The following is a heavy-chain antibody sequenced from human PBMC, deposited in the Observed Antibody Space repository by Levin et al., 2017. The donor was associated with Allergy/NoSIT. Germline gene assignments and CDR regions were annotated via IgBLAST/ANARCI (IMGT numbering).Heavy chain of an antibody. CDR2: ISGYTADT. CDR3: ARVRAGGGSTFSGMDV. J-gene: IGHJ6*02. Sequence: GESLKISCKASGYTFISYGISWVRQAPGQGLEWMGWISGYTADTNYAQKLQGRVSMSTETSTTTAYMELRSLRPDDTAVYYCARVRAGGGSTFSGMDVWSQGTTVTVSS. V-gene: IGHV1-18*01. D-gene: IGHD3-16*01. CDR1: GYTFISYG.